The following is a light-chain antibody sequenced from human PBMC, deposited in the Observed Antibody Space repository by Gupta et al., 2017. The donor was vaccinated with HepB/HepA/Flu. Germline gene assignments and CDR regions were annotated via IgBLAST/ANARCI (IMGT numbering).Light chain of an antibody. Sequence: EIVLTQSPAALSLSPGERATLSCRASQNIRSSLAWYQHKSRRAPRLLIYDVSNRATGIPVRFAGSGSGTXFTLTIXSLEPEDVAVYYCQQRSNWPRTFGXGTKVEI. CDR1: QNIRSS. V-gene: IGKV3-11*01. CDR2: DVS. J-gene: IGKJ1*01. CDR3: QQRSNWPRT.